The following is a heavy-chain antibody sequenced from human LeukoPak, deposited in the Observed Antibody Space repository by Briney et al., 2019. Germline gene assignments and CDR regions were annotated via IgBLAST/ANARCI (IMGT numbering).Heavy chain of an antibody. J-gene: IGHJ6*04. Sequence: AGSLRLSCAASGFTFRSYSMNWVSQAAGEGLGWVSYIGSSGSTIYYADSVKGRFTIYRDNAKNSLYLQMNSLRAEDTAVYYCAELGITMIGGVWGKGTTVTISS. V-gene: IGHV3-48*04. CDR2: IGSSGSTI. D-gene: IGHD3-10*02. CDR3: AELGITMIGGV. CDR1: GFTFRSYS.